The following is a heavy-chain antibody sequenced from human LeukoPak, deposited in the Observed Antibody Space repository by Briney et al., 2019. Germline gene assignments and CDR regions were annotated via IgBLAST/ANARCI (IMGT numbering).Heavy chain of an antibody. D-gene: IGHD6-13*01. CDR3: AGAYSSTWYGGDTFDI. CDR1: DYSISSGYY. CDR2: IYHSGST. V-gene: IGHV4-38-2*01. Sequence: SETLSLTCAVSDYSISSGYYWGWIRQPPGKGLEWIGSIYHSGSTYYNPSLMSRVTISVDTSKNQFSLKLSSVTAADTAVYFCAGAYSSTWYGGDTFDIWGQGTMVTVSS. J-gene: IGHJ3*02.